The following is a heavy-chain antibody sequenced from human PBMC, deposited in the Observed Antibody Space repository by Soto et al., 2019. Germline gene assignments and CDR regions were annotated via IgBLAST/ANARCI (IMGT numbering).Heavy chain of an antibody. CDR1: GFTFSSYS. D-gene: IGHD2-15*01. J-gene: IGHJ5*02. Sequence: RGSLRLSCAASGFTFSSYSMNWVRQAPGKGLEWVSSISSSSSYIYYADSVKGRFTISRDNAKNSLYLQMNSLRAEDTAVYYCARGFVTGYCSGGSCEWFDPWGQGTLVTVSS. CDR2: ISSSSSYI. CDR3: ARGFVTGYCSGGSCEWFDP. V-gene: IGHV3-21*01.